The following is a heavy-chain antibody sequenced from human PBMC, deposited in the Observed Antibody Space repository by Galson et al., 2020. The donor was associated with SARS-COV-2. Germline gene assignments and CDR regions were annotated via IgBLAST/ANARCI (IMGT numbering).Heavy chain of an antibody. V-gene: IGHV2-70*11. CDR1: GFSLSTSGMC. Sequence: SGPTLVKPTQTLTLTCTFSGFSLSTSGMCVSWIRQPPGTALEWLARIDWDDDKYYSTSLKTRLTISKDTSKNQVVLTMTNMDPVDTATYYCARIQDVRSSWLIDYWGQGTLVTVSS. CDR2: IDWDDDK. J-gene: IGHJ4*02. D-gene: IGHD6-13*01. CDR3: ARIQDVRSSWLIDY.